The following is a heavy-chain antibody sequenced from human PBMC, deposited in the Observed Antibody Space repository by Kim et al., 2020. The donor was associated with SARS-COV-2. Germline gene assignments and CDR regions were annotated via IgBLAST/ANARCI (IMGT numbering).Heavy chain of an antibody. V-gene: IGHV1-46*01. D-gene: IGHD6-19*01. Sequence: ASVKVSCKASGYTFTSYYMHWVRQAPGQGLEWMGIINPSGGSTSYAQKFQGRVTMTRDTSTSTVYMELSSLRSEDTAVYYCARDLLSSGWYFSPSYYYYGMDVWGQGTTVTVSS. J-gene: IGHJ6*02. CDR3: ARDLLSSGWYFSPSYYYYGMDV. CDR2: INPSGGST. CDR1: GYTFTSYY.